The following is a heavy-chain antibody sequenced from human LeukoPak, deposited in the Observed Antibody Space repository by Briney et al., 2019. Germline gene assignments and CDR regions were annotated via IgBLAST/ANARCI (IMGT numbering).Heavy chain of an antibody. CDR2: INPNSGGT. CDR1: GYTFTSYG. CDR3: ARLGDRVVVND. V-gene: IGHV1-2*02. Sequence: ASVKVSCKASGYTFTSYGISWVRQAPGQGLEWMGWINPNSGGTNYAQKFQGRVTMTRDTSISTAYMEVSRLRSDDTAVYYCARLGDRVVVNDWGQGTLVTVSS. J-gene: IGHJ4*02. D-gene: IGHD3-22*01.